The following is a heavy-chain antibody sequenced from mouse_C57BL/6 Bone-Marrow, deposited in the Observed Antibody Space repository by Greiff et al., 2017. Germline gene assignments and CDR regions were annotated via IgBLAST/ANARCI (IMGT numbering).Heavy chain of an antibody. CDR1: GYSFTGYY. V-gene: IGHV1-42*01. CDR3: ATLLRHYAMDY. CDR2: INPSTGGT. Sequence: EVKLMESGPELVKPGASVKISCKASGYSFTGYYMNWVKQSPEKSLEWIGEINPSTGGTTYNQKFKAKATLTVDKSSSTAYMQLKSLTSEDSAVYYCATLLRHYAMDYWGQGTSVTVSS. J-gene: IGHJ4*01. D-gene: IGHD1-1*01.